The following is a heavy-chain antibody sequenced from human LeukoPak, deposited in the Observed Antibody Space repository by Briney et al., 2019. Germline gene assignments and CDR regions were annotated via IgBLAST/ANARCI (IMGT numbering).Heavy chain of an antibody. CDR1: RGSTSTYY. CDR2: NYNRGTT. CDR3: AREKASAGSHFEH. J-gene: IGHJ4*02. V-gene: IGHV4-59*01. D-gene: IGHD3-10*01. Sequence: SETLSLTCFVARGSTSTYYWSWIRQPPGKGLEWIGYNYNRGTTAYNPSLKSRVTISVDRSKNQFSLSLTSVTAADTAFYYCAREKASAGSHFEHWGRGILVTVSS.